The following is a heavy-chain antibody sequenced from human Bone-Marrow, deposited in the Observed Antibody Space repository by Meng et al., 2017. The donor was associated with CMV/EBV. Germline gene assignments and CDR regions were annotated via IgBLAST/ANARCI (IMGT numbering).Heavy chain of an antibody. V-gene: IGHV3-11*04. CDR3: AREPASRNFDY. D-gene: IGHD1-14*01. CDR1: GFSFSDYY. CDR2: ISSSGSAI. J-gene: IGHJ4*02. Sequence: GESLKISCAASGFSFSDYYMSWIRQAPGKGLEWVSYISSSGSAIYYTDSVKGRFTISRDNAKNSLYLQMNSLRAEDTAVYYCAREPASRNFDYWGQGTLGTV.